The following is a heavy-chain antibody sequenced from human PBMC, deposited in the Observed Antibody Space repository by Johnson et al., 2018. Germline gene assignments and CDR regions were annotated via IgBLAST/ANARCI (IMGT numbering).Heavy chain of an antibody. Sequence: VQLVQSGGGLVQXGGSRKLSCAASGFPFSDSAMHWVRPAAGKCLEWVSGIGSAGDTHFPGSEKGRFTLPRENARDSLYLQMNSLRVEDKGIFYCVRDKDVAMEGGYYDALDMWGKGTMVTVSS. J-gene: IGHJ3*02. CDR1: GFPFSDSA. CDR3: VRDKDVAMEGGYYDALDM. CDR2: IGSAGDT. D-gene: IGHD5-24*01. V-gene: IGHV3-13*01.